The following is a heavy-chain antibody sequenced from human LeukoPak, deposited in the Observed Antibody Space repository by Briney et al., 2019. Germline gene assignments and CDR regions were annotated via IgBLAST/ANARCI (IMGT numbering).Heavy chain of an antibody. CDR1: GYTFTSYY. CDR2: INPSGGST. Sequence: ASVKVSCKASGYTFTSYYMHWVRQAPGQGLEWMGIINPSGGSTSYAQKFQGRVTMTRDPSTSTLYMELSSLRSEDTAVYYCARDSSSSVGPYWGQGTLVTVSS. CDR3: ARDSSSSVGPY. J-gene: IGHJ4*02. V-gene: IGHV1-46*01. D-gene: IGHD6-6*01.